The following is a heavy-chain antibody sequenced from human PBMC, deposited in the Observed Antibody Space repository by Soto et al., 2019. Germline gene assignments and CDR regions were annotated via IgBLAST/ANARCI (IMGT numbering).Heavy chain of an antibody. CDR2: IHSGDSNA. D-gene: IGHD3-3*01. V-gene: IGHV5-51*01. J-gene: IGHJ6*02. CDR1: GYSFSTYS. Sequence: GESLKISCKGSGYSFSTYSIGWVRQMPGKGLEWMGNIHSGDSNARYSPSFQGQVTISVDKSISTAYLQWSSLEASDTAMYYCARYITIFGVVIPDGMDVWGQGTTVTVSS. CDR3: ARYITIFGVVIPDGMDV.